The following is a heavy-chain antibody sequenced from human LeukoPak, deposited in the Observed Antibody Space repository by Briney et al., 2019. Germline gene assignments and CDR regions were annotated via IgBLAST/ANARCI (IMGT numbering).Heavy chain of an antibody. CDR3: ARVFKEIVVVYTGTAYYYGMDV. D-gene: IGHD2-15*01. CDR2: ISGSSSTI. CDR1: GFTLSNYS. V-gene: IGHV3-48*01. J-gene: IGHJ6*02. Sequence: GGSLRLSCAASGFTLSNYSMNWVRQAPGKGLEWVSYISGSSSTIYYADSVKGRFTISRDNAKNSLYLQMNSLRAEDTAVYYCARVFKEIVVVYTGTAYYYGMDVWGQGTTVTVSS.